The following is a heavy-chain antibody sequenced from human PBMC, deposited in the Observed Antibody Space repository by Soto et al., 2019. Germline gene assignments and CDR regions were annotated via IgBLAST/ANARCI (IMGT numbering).Heavy chain of an antibody. Sequence: SQTLSLTCAISGDSVSSNSAAWNWIRQSPSRGLEWLGRTYYRSKWYNDYAVSVKSRITVNPDTSKNQLSLQLNSVTPEDTAVYYCARDRSSGPHRTYYYYGMDVWGQGTTVTVSS. CDR2: TYYRSKWYN. V-gene: IGHV6-1*01. CDR1: GDSVSSNSAA. D-gene: IGHD6-19*01. J-gene: IGHJ6*02. CDR3: ARDRSSGPHRTYYYYGMDV.